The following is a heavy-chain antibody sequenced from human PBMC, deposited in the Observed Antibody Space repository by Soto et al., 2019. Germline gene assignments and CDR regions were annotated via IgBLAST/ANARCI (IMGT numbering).Heavy chain of an antibody. V-gene: IGHV1-69*13. CDR2: IIPIFGTA. CDR1: GGTFSSYA. CDR3: ARSSQDIVVVPAAIQRPIPKEPKKNYYYYGMDV. D-gene: IGHD2-2*02. J-gene: IGHJ6*02. Sequence: SVKVSCKASGGTFSSYAISWVRQAPGQGLEWMGGIIPIFGTATYAQKFQGRVTITADESTSTAYRELSSVRSETTAVYYCARSSQDIVVVPAAIQRPIPKEPKKNYYYYGMDVWGQGTTVTVSS.